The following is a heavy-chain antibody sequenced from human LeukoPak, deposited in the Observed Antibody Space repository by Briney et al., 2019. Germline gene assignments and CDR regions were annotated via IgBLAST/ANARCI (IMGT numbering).Heavy chain of an antibody. D-gene: IGHD5-18*01. Sequence: GGSLRLSCAASGFIISNYGMHWVRQAPGKGLEWVTFIRYDGSIKYYADSVKGRFTISRDNSKNTLYLQMNSLRAEDTAVYYCAKDKYSPFDYWGQGTLVTVSA. V-gene: IGHV3-30*02. J-gene: IGHJ4*02. CDR3: AKDKYSPFDY. CDR2: IRYDGSIK. CDR1: GFIISNYG.